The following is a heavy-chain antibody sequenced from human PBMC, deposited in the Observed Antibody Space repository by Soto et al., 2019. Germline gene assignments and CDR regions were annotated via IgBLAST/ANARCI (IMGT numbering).Heavy chain of an antibody. CDR1: GYTFTGSY. D-gene: IGHD6-13*01. CDR2: INPNSGGT. V-gene: IGHV1-2*02. J-gene: IGHJ5*02. Sequence: RASVKVSCKASGYTFTGSYMHWVRQAPGQGLEWMGWINPNSGGTNYAQKFQGRVTMTRDTSISTAYMELSRLRSDDTAVYYCAREVAAAGTEVDPWGQGTLVTVSS. CDR3: AREVAAAGTEVDP.